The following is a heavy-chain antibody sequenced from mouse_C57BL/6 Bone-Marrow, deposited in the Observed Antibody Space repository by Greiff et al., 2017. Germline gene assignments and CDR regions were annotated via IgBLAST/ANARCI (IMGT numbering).Heavy chain of an antibody. CDR2: SRNKANDYTT. Sequence: EVKVVESGGGLVQSGRSLRLSCATSGFTFSDFYMEWVRQAPGKGLEWIAASRNKANDYTTEYSASVKGRFIVSRDTSQSILYLQMNALRAEDTAIYYCARGDSNFSFAYWGQGTLVTVSA. V-gene: IGHV7-1*01. J-gene: IGHJ3*01. CDR3: ARGDSNFSFAY. D-gene: IGHD2-5*01. CDR1: GFTFSDFY.